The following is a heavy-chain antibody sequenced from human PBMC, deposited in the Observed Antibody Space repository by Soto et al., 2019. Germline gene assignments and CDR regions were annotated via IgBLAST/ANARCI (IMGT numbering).Heavy chain of an antibody. CDR1: GFTFSTYV. J-gene: IGHJ4*02. V-gene: IGHV3-23*01. CDR2: ISASGGDT. Sequence: EVQLLESGGGLVQSGGSLRLSCAASGFTFSTYVMTWVRQAPGKGLEWVSAISASGGDTYYADSVKGRFTISRDNSKNTLYLQVNSLRVEDTAIYYCVKGGWLDDYGAKGTLVTVSA. D-gene: IGHD6-19*01. CDR3: VKGGWLDDY.